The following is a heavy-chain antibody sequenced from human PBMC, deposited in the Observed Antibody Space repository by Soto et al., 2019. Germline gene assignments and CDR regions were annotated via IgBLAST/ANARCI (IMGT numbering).Heavy chain of an antibody. CDR2: INHSGST. V-gene: IGHV4-34*01. CDR1: GGSFSGYY. D-gene: IGHD6-13*01. Sequence: SETLSLTCAVYGGSFSGYYWSWIRHPPAEGLEWIGEINHSGSTNYNPSPKSQVTISVDTSTNQISLKLSSVTAADTAVCYCARGRVRRGMDVWGQGTTVTVSS. J-gene: IGHJ6*02. CDR3: ARGRVRRGMDV.